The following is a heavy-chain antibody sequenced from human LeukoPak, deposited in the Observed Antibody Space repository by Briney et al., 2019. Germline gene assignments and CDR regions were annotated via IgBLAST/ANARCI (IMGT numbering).Heavy chain of an antibody. CDR1: GFPFNTYW. J-gene: IGHJ3*02. D-gene: IGHD3-10*01. Sequence: GGSLRLSCAASGFPFNTYWMTWVRQAPGKGLEWVANIKEDGSEEHYVDSVKGRFTISRDNAKNSLYLQMNSLRAEDTAVYYCARDRRLTMVRGVTPDDAFDIWGQGTMVTVSS. CDR3: ARDRRLTMVRGVTPDDAFDI. CDR2: IKEDGSEE. V-gene: IGHV3-7*01.